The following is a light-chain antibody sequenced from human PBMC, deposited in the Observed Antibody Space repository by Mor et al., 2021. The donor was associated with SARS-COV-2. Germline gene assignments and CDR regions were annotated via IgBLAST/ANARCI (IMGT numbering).Light chain of an antibody. V-gene: IGLV1-51*01. Sequence: GTAPKLLIYDNDKRPSGIPDRFSGSKSGTSATLDITGLQTEDEADYYCGTWDSSHVIFGGGTKLTVV. J-gene: IGLJ2*01. CDR2: DND. CDR3: GTWDSSHVI.